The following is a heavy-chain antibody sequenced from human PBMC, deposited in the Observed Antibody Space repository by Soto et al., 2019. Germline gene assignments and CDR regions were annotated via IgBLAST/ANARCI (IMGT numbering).Heavy chain of an antibody. J-gene: IGHJ4*02. D-gene: IGHD6-19*01. CDR3: AGDPPDFLSAFDY. CDR1: GDSVSNNGAT. Sequence: SQTLSLTCAISGDSVSNNGATWNWIRQSPSRGLEWLGRAYYRSRWIYDYAMSVKRRISINPDTSKKQVSLQLNSGTPADTAVYYCAGDPPDFLSAFDYWGRGTLDTVS. V-gene: IGHV6-1*01. CDR2: AYYRSRWIY.